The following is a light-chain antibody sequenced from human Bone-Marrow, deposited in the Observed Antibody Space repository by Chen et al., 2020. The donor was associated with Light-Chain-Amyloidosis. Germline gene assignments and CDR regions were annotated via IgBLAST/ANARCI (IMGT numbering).Light chain of an antibody. Sequence: EIVLTQSLGTLSLSPGEGANLSCRASQSISSNYLNWYQQKFGQAPRLLIYGSSSRATGIPDRFTSSGSGTEFTVTINRREPEDFAMYYCQQYGSSPLTFGGGTEVEI. J-gene: IGKJ4*01. CDR3: QQYGSSPLT. V-gene: IGKV3-20*01. CDR2: GSS. CDR1: QSISSNY.